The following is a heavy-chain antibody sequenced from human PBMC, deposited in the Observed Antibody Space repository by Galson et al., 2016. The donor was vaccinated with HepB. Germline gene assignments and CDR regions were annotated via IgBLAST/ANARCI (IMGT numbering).Heavy chain of an antibody. D-gene: IGHD3-16*01. CDR2: IRSSDTTI. CDR3: ARDYGYAFDH. V-gene: IGHV3-48*02. CDR1: GFTFSLYS. J-gene: IGHJ4*02. Sequence: SLRLSCAASGFTFSLYSMNWVRQAPGKGLEWVSYIRSSDTTIYYADSVKGRFTISKDDVKKSLYLQMNNLRDEDTAVYYCARDYGYAFDHWGQGSLVTVSS.